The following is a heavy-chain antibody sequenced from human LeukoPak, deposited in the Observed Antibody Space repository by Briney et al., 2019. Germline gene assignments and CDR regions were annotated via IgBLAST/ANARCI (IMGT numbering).Heavy chain of an antibody. CDR3: GRHDGGSGWPWLGIDY. Sequence: ASVKVSCKASGYTFTSYGISWVRQAPGQGLEWMGCVSAYNGNTNYAQKFQGRVTMTTDTPTSTVYMELRSLRSDDTAVCYCGRHDGGSGWPWLGIDYWGQGTLVTVSS. J-gene: IGHJ4*02. CDR2: VSAYNGNT. CDR1: GYTFTSYG. V-gene: IGHV1-18*01. D-gene: IGHD6-25*01.